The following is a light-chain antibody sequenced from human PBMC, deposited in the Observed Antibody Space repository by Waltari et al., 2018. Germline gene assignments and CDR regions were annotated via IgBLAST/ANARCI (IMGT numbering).Light chain of an antibody. J-gene: IGKJ2*01. Sequence: DIQMTQSPSSLSASVGXXVTITCRASQSINTSLNWYQQEPGKAPKLLIYAASSLQSGVPSRFSGSGSGTDFTLTISSLQPEDFATYYCQQSYVTPRTFGQGTKLDIK. CDR2: AAS. V-gene: IGKV1-39*01. CDR1: QSINTS. CDR3: QQSYVTPRT.